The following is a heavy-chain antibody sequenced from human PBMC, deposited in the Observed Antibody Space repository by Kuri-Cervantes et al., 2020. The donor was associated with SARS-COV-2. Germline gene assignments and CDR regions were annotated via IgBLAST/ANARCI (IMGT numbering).Heavy chain of an antibody. V-gene: IGHV3-30*02. CDR3: AKDLRTPGAGPDY. Sequence: GGSLRLSCAASGFTFSSYGMHWVRQAPGKGLEWVALIHYDGTNTYYAVSVRGRFTISSDNLNNILYLHMNSLRTEDTAVYFCAKDLRTPGAGPDYWGQGTLVTVSS. CDR2: IHYDGTNT. CDR1: GFTFSSYG. J-gene: IGHJ4*02. D-gene: IGHD2-8*02.